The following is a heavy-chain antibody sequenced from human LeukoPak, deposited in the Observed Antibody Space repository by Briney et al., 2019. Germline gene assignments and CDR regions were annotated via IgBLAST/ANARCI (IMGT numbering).Heavy chain of an antibody. D-gene: IGHD4-23*01. CDR3: ARVAAGYSVNYFDY. CDR2: ISTGSSTT. V-gene: IGHV3-48*02. Sequence: GGSLRLSCAASEFAFSTYNMNWVRQAPGKGLEWVSYISTGSSTTYYADSVKGRFTISRDNVENSLYLQTNSLRDEDTAVYYCARVAAGYSVNYFDYWGQGTLVTVSS. J-gene: IGHJ4*02. CDR1: EFAFSTYN.